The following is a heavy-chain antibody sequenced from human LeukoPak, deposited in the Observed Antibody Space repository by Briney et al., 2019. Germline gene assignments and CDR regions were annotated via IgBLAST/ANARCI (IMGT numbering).Heavy chain of an antibody. V-gene: IGHV4-39*07. CDR2: IYYSGNT. Sequence: SETLSLTCTVSAGSISSDSYYWGWIRQPPGKGLEWIGSIYYSGNTYYNPSLKSRVTISVDTSKNQFSLKLSSVTAADTAVYYCARGRRDGYMETNYFDYWGQGTLVTVSS. J-gene: IGHJ4*02. CDR1: AGSISSDSYY. CDR3: ARGRRDGYMETNYFDY. D-gene: IGHD5-24*01.